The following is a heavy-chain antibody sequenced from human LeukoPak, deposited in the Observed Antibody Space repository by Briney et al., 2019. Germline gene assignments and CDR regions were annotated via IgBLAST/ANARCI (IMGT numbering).Heavy chain of an antibody. J-gene: IGHJ6*02. CDR2: IKGDGSDK. CDR1: GFTFSNSW. Sequence: GGSLRLSCLASGFTFSNSWMTWVRQAPGRGLEWVANIKGDGSDKQYVDSVRGRFTISRDNSKDTLYLQMNSLRAEDTAVYYCARDDYGGYYYGMDVWGQGTTVTVSS. D-gene: IGHD4-23*01. V-gene: IGHV3-7*03. CDR3: ARDDYGGYYYGMDV.